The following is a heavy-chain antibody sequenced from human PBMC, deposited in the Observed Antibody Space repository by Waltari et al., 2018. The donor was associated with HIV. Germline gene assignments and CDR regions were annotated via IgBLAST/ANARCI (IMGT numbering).Heavy chain of an antibody. CDR2: IKPDGSQS. J-gene: IGHJ3*02. Sequence: EVQVVESGGDLVQPGGSLRLSCAASGFPFSRFWMSWVRQAPGKGLQWVATIKPDGSQSYYVDSVRGRFTISKDNAKASLSLQMNSLRGEDTAVYYCARDRPYYYDSSGDAFDIWGQGTMVTVSS. CDR1: GFPFSRFW. D-gene: IGHD3-22*01. V-gene: IGHV3-7*01. CDR3: ARDRPYYYDSSGDAFDI.